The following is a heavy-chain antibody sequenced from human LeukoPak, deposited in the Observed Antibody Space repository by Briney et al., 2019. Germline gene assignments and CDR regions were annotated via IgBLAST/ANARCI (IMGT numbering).Heavy chain of an antibody. CDR3: ARTNVAVRLLTDS. V-gene: IGHV4-39*07. CDR1: RDSITTRTYY. D-gene: IGHD6-19*01. J-gene: IGHJ4*02. Sequence: SETLSLTCTVSRDSITTRTYYWDWIRQPPGKGLEWIGSIYHSGSTYYNPSLKSRVTMSVDTSKNQFSLRLASVTAADTAVYYCARTNVAVRLLTDSWGQGTLVIVSS. CDR2: IYHSGST.